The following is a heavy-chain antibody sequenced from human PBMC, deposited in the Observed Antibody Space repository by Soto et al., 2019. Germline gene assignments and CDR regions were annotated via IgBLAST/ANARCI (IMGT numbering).Heavy chain of an antibody. Sequence: GGSLRLSCSASGFTFSSYAMHWVRQAPGKGLEYVSAISSNGGSTYYADSVKGRFTISRDNSKNTLYLQMSSLRAEDTAVYYCVKAVLTGDPPDYYYYGMDVWGQGTTVTVSS. CDR1: GFTFSSYA. V-gene: IGHV3-64D*08. CDR3: VKAVLTGDPPDYYYYGMDV. CDR2: ISSNGGST. J-gene: IGHJ6*02. D-gene: IGHD7-27*01.